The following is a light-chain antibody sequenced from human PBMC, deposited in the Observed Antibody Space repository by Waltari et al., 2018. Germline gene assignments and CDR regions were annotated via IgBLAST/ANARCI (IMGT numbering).Light chain of an antibody. V-gene: IGKV1-12*01. CDR1: HNINTW. J-gene: IGKJ1*01. Sequence: DIQMTQSPSSVSASIGDRVTITCRASHNINTWLAWYQQKPGKGPNLLIFGASSVQTGVPSRFSGSGSGTCFTLTINGLQPEDSATYFCQQGRSGPPTFGQGTIVEVK. CDR2: GAS. CDR3: QQGRSGPPT.